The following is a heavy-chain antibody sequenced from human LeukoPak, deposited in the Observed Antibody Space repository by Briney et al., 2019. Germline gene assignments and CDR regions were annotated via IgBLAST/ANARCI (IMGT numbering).Heavy chain of an antibody. Sequence: GGSLRLSCAASGFTFSNYWMSWVRQAPGKGLEWLTNIKQDGSEKYYVDSVKGRFTISRDNAKNPLYLQMNSLRAEDTAVYYCASQKNGASDYWGQGTLVTVSS. CDR2: IKQDGSEK. J-gene: IGHJ4*01. D-gene: IGHD1-1*01. CDR1: GFTFSNYW. CDR3: ASQKNGASDY. V-gene: IGHV3-7*05.